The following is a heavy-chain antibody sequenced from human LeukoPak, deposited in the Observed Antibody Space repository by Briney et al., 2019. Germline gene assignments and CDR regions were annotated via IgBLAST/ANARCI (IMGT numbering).Heavy chain of an antibody. CDR1: GFTFSSYE. D-gene: IGHD6-6*01. CDR3: ARRPYSSSSY. CDR2: ISSSGSTI. Sequence: PGGSPRLXCAASGFTFSSYEMNWDRQAPGKGLEWVSYISSSGSTIYYADSVKGRFTISRDNAKNSLYLQMNSLRAEDTAVYYCARRPYSSSSYWGQGTLVTVSS. J-gene: IGHJ4*02. V-gene: IGHV3-48*03.